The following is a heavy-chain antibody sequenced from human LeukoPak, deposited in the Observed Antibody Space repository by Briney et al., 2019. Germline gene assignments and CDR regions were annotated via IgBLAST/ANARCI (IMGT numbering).Heavy chain of an antibody. Sequence: PGGSLRLSCAASGFTFSSYWMSWIRQPPGKGLEWIGYIFYTGNINYNPSLKSRATISVDMSKTQFSLKLTSVTAADTAVYYCARGNCSGGSCSGWFDPWGQGTLVTVSS. D-gene: IGHD2-15*01. CDR2: IFYTGNI. CDR1: GFTFSSYW. J-gene: IGHJ5*02. CDR3: ARGNCSGGSCSGWFDP. V-gene: IGHV4-59*01.